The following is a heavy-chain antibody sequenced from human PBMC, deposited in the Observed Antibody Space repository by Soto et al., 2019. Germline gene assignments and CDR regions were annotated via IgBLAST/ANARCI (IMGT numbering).Heavy chain of an antibody. CDR3: ARAPDPYYYYMDV. CDR2: IYSGGST. Sequence: GGSLRLSCAASGFTVSSNYMSWVRQAPGKGLEWVSVIYSGGSTYYADSVKGRFTISRDNSKNTLYLQMNSLRAEDTAVYYCARAPDPYYYYMDVWGKGTTVTVSS. CDR1: GFTVSSNY. V-gene: IGHV3-66*01. J-gene: IGHJ6*03.